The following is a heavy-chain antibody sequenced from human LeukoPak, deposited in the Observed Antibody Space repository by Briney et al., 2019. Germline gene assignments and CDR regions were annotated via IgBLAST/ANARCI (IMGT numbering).Heavy chain of an antibody. V-gene: IGHV4-4*07. CDR3: ARETRSGGSLLRGNWFDP. CDR1: GGSFSGYY. Sequence: SSETLSLTCAVYGGSFSGYYWSWIRQPAGKGLEWIGRIYTSGSTNYNPSLKSRVTISLDTSKNQFSLKLSSVTAADTAVYYCARETRSGGSLLRGNWFDPWGQGTLVTVSS. CDR2: IYTSGST. D-gene: IGHD2-15*01. J-gene: IGHJ5*02.